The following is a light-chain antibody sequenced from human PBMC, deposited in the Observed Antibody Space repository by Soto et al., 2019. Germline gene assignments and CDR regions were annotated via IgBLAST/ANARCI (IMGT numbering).Light chain of an antibody. CDR1: QTISSW. V-gene: IGKV1-5*03. Sequence: DIQMTRSPSTLSGSVVDRVTITCLASQTISSWLAWHQQKPGKAPKLLIYKASTLESGVPLRFSGSGSGTSFTLTISSLQPEDFATYYCQQLLSYPITFGQGTRLEIK. J-gene: IGKJ5*01. CDR3: QQLLSYPIT. CDR2: KAS.